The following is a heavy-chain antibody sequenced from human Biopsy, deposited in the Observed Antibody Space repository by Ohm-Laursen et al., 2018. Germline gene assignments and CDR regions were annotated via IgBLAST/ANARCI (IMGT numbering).Heavy chain of an antibody. V-gene: IGHV3-23*01. CDR2: INGSGGST. D-gene: IGHD3-3*01. Sequence: SPRLSCTASGFTFSSHAMSWVRQAPGKGLECASVINGSGGSTYYADPVKGRFTISRDNSKNTLYLQMNSLRAEDTAMYYCARDLYDFCGGCPFDPWGQGTLVTVSP. J-gene: IGHJ5*02. CDR3: ARDLYDFCGGCPFDP. CDR1: GFTFSSHA.